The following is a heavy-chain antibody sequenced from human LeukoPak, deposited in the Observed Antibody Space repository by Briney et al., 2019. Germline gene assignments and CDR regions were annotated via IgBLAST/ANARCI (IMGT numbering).Heavy chain of an antibody. D-gene: IGHD6-13*01. V-gene: IGHV3-7*01. J-gene: IGHJ4*02. CDR1: GFTLSSYW. CDR3: ARDIAAAGLFFDY. CDR2: IKYDGSER. Sequence: GGSLRLSCAASGFTLSSYWMTWVRQAPGKGLELVANIKYDGSERDYVDSVKGRFTISRDNAKNSLYLQMNSLRAEDTAIYYCARDIAAAGLFFDYWGQGTLVTVSS.